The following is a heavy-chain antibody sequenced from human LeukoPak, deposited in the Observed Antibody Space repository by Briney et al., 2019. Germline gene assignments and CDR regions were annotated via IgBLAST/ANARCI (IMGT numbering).Heavy chain of an antibody. J-gene: IGHJ4*02. CDR3: ARDPGYCSSTSCPGY. D-gene: IGHD2-2*01. V-gene: IGHV3-21*01. Sequence: GGSLRLSCAASGFTFSSYSMNWVRQAPGKGLEWVSYISSSSSYIYYADSVKGRFTISRDNAKNSLYLQMNSLRAEDTAVYYCARDPGYCSSTSCPGYWGQGTLVTVSS. CDR1: GFTFSSYS. CDR2: ISSSSSYI.